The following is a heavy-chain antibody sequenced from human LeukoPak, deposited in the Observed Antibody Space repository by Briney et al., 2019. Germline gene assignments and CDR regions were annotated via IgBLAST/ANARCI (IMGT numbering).Heavy chain of an antibody. D-gene: IGHD1-26*01. Sequence: SETLSLTCTVSGGSISSYNWAWIRQPPGRGLEWVGYIHTTGNTNYNPSLKSRLTISVDTSRNQFSLKLSSVTAADTAVYYCARHGHLGGSSYFDYWGQGTLVTVSS. CDR3: ARHGHLGGSSYFDY. V-gene: IGHV4-59*08. J-gene: IGHJ4*02. CDR2: IHTTGNT. CDR1: GGSISSYN.